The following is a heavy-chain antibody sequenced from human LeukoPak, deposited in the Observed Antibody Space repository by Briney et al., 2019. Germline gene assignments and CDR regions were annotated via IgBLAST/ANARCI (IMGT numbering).Heavy chain of an antibody. D-gene: IGHD3-16*01. V-gene: IGHV3-74*01. J-gene: IGHJ4*02. Sequence: PGGSLRLSCAASGFTFSNYWMHWVRQAPGKGLVWVSRINSDGSSTSYADSVKGRFTISRDNAKNTLYLQMNSLRAEDTAVYYCARDPVMITFGGVTSWFDYWGQGTLVTVSS. CDR2: INSDGSST. CDR3: ARDPVMITFGGVTSWFDY. CDR1: GFTFSNYW.